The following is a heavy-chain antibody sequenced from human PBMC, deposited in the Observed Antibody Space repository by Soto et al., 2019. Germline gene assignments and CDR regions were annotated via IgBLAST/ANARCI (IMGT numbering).Heavy chain of an antibody. CDR2: ISAYNGNT. V-gene: IGHV1-18*01. CDR1: XYTFTSYG. J-gene: IGHJ6*02. CDR3: ARDGVDTATGYYYGMDV. D-gene: IGHD5-18*01. Sequence: ASVKVSCKASXYTFTSYGISWVRQAPGQGLEWMGWISAYNGNTNYAQKLQGRVTMTTDTSTSTAYMELRSLRSDDTAVYYCARDGVDTATGYYYGMDVWGQGTTVTVSS.